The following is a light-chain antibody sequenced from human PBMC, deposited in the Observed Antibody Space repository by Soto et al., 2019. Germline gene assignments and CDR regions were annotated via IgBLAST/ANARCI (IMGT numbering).Light chain of an antibody. CDR2: DAS. CDR3: QQYKSYLYT. CDR1: QSISSW. Sequence: DIQMTQSPSTLSASVGDRVTITCRASQSISSWLAWYQQKPGKAPKLLIYDASSLESGVPLRFSGSGSGTEFTLTISSLQPADFATYYCQQYKSYLYTFGQGTKLEIK. V-gene: IGKV1-5*01. J-gene: IGKJ2*01.